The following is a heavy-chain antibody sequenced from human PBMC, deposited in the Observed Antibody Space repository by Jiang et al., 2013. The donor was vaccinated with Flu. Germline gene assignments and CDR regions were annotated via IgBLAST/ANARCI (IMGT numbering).Heavy chain of an antibody. CDR3: ARDKDFWSGRYYFDY. CDR2: IRGDGGRT. D-gene: IGHD3-3*01. CDR1: GFTFDDYA. Sequence: VQLVESGGGVVQPGGSLRLSCAASGFTFDDYAMHWVRQAPGKGLEWVSLIRGDGGRTHHADSVKGRFTISRDNSENSLYLQMNSLRAEDTALYYCARDKDFWSGRYYFDYWGQGTLVTVSS. V-gene: IGHV3-43*02. J-gene: IGHJ4*02.